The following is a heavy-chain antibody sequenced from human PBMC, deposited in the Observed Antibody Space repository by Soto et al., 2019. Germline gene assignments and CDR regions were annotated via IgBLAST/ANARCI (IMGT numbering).Heavy chain of an antibody. CDR2: IKSETDGGTT. J-gene: IGHJ4*02. CDR3: ARDRHYYYDSSPVY. D-gene: IGHD3-22*01. V-gene: IGHV3-15*01. CDR1: GFTFTNAW. Sequence: EVQLVESGGGLVKPGGSLRLSCAASGFTFTNAWMTWVRQAPGKGLEWVGRIKSETDGGTTDYAAPVRGRFTISRDDSTNTLYLQMNSLRAEDTAVYYCARDRHYYYDSSPVYWGQGTLVTVSS.